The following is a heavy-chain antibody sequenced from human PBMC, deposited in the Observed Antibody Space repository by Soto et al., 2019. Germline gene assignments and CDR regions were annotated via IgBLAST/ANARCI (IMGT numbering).Heavy chain of an antibody. CDR3: ASTEYSSSSPSFYFDY. Sequence: SETLSLTCTVSGGSISSYYWSWIRQPPGKGLEWIGYIYYSGSTNYNPSLKSRVTISVDTSKNQFSLKLSSVTAADTAVYYCASTEYSSSSPSFYFDYWGQGTLVTVSS. D-gene: IGHD6-6*01. CDR1: GGSISSYY. V-gene: IGHV4-59*01. CDR2: IYYSGST. J-gene: IGHJ4*02.